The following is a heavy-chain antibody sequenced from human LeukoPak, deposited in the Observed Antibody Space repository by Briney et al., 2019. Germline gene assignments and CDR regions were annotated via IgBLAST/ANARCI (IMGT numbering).Heavy chain of an antibody. D-gene: IGHD6-13*01. J-gene: IGHJ4*02. CDR1: GFTFSSHS. V-gene: IGHV3-21*04. Sequence: PGGSLRLSCAASGFTFSSHSMNWVRQAPGKGLEWVSSISSSSSYIYYADSVKGRFTISRDNAKNSLYLQMNSLRAADTAVYYCARGPERSIAAAGKFFNYWGQGTLVTASS. CDR2: ISSSSSYI. CDR3: ARGPERSIAAAGKFFNY.